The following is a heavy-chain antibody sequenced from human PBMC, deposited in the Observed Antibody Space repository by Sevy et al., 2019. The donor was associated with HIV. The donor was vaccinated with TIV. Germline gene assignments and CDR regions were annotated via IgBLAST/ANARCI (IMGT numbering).Heavy chain of an antibody. J-gene: IGHJ4*02. V-gene: IGHV3-23*01. CDR3: ARLSGYSSSWSYFDY. D-gene: IGHD6-13*01. CDR1: GFTFTNYG. Sequence: GGSLRLSCAASGFTFTNYGMHWVRQAPGKGLEWVSGISNSGANTYYAHSVRGRFTVSRDNSKNTVYLQLNSRRAEDTAIYYCARLSGYSSSWSYFDYWGQGTLVTVSS. CDR2: ISNSGANT.